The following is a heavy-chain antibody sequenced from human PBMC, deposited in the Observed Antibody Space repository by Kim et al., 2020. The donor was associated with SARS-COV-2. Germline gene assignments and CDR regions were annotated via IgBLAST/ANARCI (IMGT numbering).Heavy chain of an antibody. CDR2: IWYDGSNK. Sequence: GGSLRLSCAASGFTFSSYGMHWVRQAPGKGLEWVAVIWYDGSNKYYADSVKGRFTISRDNSKNTLYLQMNSLRAEDTAVYYCAREESWYYYGSGSSPGVDYYYYGMDVWGQGTTVTVSS. D-gene: IGHD3-10*01. V-gene: IGHV3-33*01. CDR3: AREESWYYYGSGSSPGVDYYYYGMDV. CDR1: GFTFSSYG. J-gene: IGHJ6*02.